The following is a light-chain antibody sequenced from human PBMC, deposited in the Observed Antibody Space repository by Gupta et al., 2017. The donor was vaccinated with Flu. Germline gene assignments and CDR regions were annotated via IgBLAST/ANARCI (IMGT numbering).Light chain of an antibody. J-gene: IGLJ2*01. CDR2: VNS. CDR3: QSYDSSLSAGV. CDR1: SPNIGAGYD. Sequence: QSVLTQPPSVSGAPGQRVTISCTGSSPNIGAGYDVHWYQQLPGTAPKLLIYVNSNRPSGVPDRFSGSKSGTSASLAITGLQAEDEADYYCQSYDSSLSAGVFGGGTKLTVL. V-gene: IGLV1-40*01.